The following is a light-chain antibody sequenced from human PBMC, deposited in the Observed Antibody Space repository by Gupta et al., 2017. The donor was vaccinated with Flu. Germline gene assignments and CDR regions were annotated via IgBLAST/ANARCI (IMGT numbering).Light chain of an antibody. Sequence: SYELTQPPSVSVSPGQPARITCSGDALPNQFAYWYQQKPGQAPVLVIYKDSERPSGFPERFSGSSSGTIATLTISGVQAEDEADYYCQSADSSVTMEVFGGGTKVTVL. CDR3: QSADSSVTMEV. CDR2: KDS. J-gene: IGLJ2*01. V-gene: IGLV3-25*02. CDR1: ALPNQF.